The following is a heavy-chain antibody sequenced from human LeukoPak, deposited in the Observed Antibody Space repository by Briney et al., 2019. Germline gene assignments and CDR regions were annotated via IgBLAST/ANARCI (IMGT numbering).Heavy chain of an antibody. J-gene: IGHJ4*02. CDR3: ARVRYRLAETYIDY. CDR2: INPNSGDT. CDR1: GYTFTGYY. D-gene: IGHD3-16*01. Sequence: ASVKVSCKASGYTFTGYYMHRVRQAPGQGLEWMGWINPNSGDTNYAQKFQGRVTMTRDTSISTAYMELSRLRSDDTAVYYCARVRYRLAETYIDYWGQGTLVTVSS. V-gene: IGHV1-2*02.